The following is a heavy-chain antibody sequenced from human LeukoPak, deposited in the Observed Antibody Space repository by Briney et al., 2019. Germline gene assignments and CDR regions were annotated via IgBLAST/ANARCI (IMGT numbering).Heavy chain of an antibody. CDR3: ARVLTTGTTNYYYYMDV. J-gene: IGHJ6*03. D-gene: IGHD1-1*01. V-gene: IGHV4-59*01. CDR2: IYYSGST. CDR1: GGSISSYY. Sequence: SETLSLTCTVSGGSISSYYWSWIRQPPGKGLEWIGYIYYSGSTNYNPSLKSRVTISVDTSKNQLSLKLSSVTAADTAVYYCARVLTTGTTNYYYYMDVWGKGTTVTVSS.